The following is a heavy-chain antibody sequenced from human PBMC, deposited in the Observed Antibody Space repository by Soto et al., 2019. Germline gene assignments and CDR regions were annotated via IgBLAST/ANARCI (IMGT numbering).Heavy chain of an antibody. D-gene: IGHD5-12*01. CDR1: VGSIRSYY. Sequence: SETLSLTCTVSVGSIRSYYWSWIRQPAGKGLEWIGRIYTSGSTNYNPSLKSRVTMSVDTSKNQFSLKLSSVTAADTAVYYCASHGSVAAFDIWGQGTMVTVSS. V-gene: IGHV4-4*07. CDR3: ASHGSVAAFDI. J-gene: IGHJ3*02. CDR2: IYTSGST.